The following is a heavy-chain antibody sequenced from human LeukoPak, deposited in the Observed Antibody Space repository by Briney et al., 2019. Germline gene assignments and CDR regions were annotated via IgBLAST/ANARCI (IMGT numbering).Heavy chain of an antibody. CDR2: IYYSGST. D-gene: IGHD3-10*01. V-gene: IGHV4-39*07. Sequence: SETLSLTCTVSGGSVSSSSYYWGWIRQPPGKGLEWIGSIYYSGSTYYNPSLKSRVTISVDTSKNQFSLKLSSVTAADTAVYYYARYGSGSANWGQGTLVTVSS. CDR1: GGSVSSSSYY. J-gene: IGHJ4*02. CDR3: ARYGSGSAN.